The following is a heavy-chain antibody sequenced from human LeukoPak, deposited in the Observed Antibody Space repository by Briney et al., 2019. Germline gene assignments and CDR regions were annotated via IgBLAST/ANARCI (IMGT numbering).Heavy chain of an antibody. CDR2: INPNSGGT. V-gene: IGHV1-2*02. CDR1: GYTFTGYY. J-gene: IGHJ6*03. CDR3: AREGYDCTRPSDCYYYYMDV. D-gene: IGHD5-12*01. Sequence: ASVKVSCKASGYTFTGYYMHWVRQAPGQGLEWMGWINPNSGGTNYAQKFQGRVTMTRDTSISTAYMELSRLRSDDTAVYYCAREGYDCTRPSDCYYYYMDVWGKGTTVTISS.